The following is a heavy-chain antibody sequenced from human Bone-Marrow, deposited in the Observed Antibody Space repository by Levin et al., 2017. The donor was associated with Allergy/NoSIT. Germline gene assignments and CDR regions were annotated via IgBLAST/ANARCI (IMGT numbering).Heavy chain of an antibody. CDR1: GFTFSSYW. Sequence: SGGSLRLSCAASGFTFSSYWMSWVRQAPGKGLEWVANIKQDGSEKYYVDSVKGRFTISRDNAKNSLYLQMNSLRAEDTAVYYCARETYSSGWYFVVSRGLVWGQGTTVTVSS. D-gene: IGHD6-19*01. J-gene: IGHJ6*02. CDR3: ARETYSSGWYFVVSRGLV. V-gene: IGHV3-7*01. CDR2: IKQDGSEK.